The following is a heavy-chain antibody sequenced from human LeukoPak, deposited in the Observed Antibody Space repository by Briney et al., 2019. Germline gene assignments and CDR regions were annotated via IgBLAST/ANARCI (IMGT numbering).Heavy chain of an antibody. CDR1: GGSISSYY. Sequence: SETLTLTCTVSGGSISSYYWSWIRQPPGKGLEWIGYIYYSGSTNYNPSLKSRVTISVDTSKNQFSLKLSSVTAADTAVYYCARDSYYGAAGIDYWGQGTLVTVSS. J-gene: IGHJ4*02. CDR3: ARDSYYGAAGIDY. V-gene: IGHV4-59*01. D-gene: IGHD3-10*01. CDR2: IYYSGST.